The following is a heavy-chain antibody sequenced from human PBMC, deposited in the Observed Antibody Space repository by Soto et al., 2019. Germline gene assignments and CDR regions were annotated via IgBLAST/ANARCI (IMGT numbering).Heavy chain of an antibody. CDR2: ISAYNGNT. J-gene: IGHJ4*02. CDR3: ARDLSIVLFDY. V-gene: IGHV1-18*01. D-gene: IGHD3-22*01. Sequence: ASVKVSCKASGYTFTSYGISWVRQAPGQGLEWMGWISAYNGNTKYAQKVQGRVTMTTDTSTSTAYMELRSLRSDDTAVYYCARDLSIVLFDYWGQGTLVTVSS. CDR1: GYTFTSYG.